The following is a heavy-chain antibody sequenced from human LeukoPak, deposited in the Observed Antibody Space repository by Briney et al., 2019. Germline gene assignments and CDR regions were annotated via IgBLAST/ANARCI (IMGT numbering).Heavy chain of an antibody. CDR3: ARPYRGYSYAGLDAFDI. V-gene: IGHV5-51*01. CDR1: GYSFTSYW. Sequence: GESLKISCKGSGYSFTSYWIGWVRQMPGKGLEWMWIIYPGDSDTRYSPSFQGQVTISADKSISTAYLQWSSLKASDTAMYYCARPYRGYSYAGLDAFDIWGQGTMVTVSS. CDR2: IYPGDSDT. D-gene: IGHD5-18*01. J-gene: IGHJ3*02.